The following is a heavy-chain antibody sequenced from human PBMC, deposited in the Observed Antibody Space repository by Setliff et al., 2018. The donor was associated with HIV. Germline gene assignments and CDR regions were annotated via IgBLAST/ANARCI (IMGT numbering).Heavy chain of an antibody. Sequence: SETLSLTCAVSGDSVSRYSWNWIRQAPGKGLEWIGYVYSSGETNYNPSLKNRVTMSTDTSKNQFSLNLHSATAADTAVYYCARKGDWGQGTLVTVSS. CDR2: VYSSGET. J-gene: IGHJ4*02. V-gene: IGHV4-4*09. CDR1: GDSVSRYS. CDR3: ARKGD.